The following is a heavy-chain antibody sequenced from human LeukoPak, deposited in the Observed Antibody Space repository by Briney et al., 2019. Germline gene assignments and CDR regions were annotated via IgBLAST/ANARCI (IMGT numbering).Heavy chain of an antibody. CDR1: GYTFTSYA. Sequence: ASVKVSCKASGYTFTSYAMHWVRQAPGQRLEWMGWINAGNGNTKYSQKFQGRVTITRDTSASTAYMELSSLRSEDTAVYYCARAYYDSSGYYYPGVFDYWGQGTLVTVSS. V-gene: IGHV1-3*01. CDR2: INAGNGNT. CDR3: ARAYYDSSGYYYPGVFDY. J-gene: IGHJ4*02. D-gene: IGHD3-22*01.